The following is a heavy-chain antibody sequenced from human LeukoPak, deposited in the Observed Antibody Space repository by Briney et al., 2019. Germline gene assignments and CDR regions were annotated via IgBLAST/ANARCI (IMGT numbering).Heavy chain of an antibody. CDR1: GGSFSGYY. D-gene: IGHD6-13*01. Sequence: SETLSLTXAVYGGSFSGYYWSWIRQPPGKGLEWIGEINHSGSTNYNPSLKRRVTISVDTSKNQFSLKLSSVTAADTAVYYCARPAPRYSSSWYFGYWGQGTLVTVSS. V-gene: IGHV4-34*01. J-gene: IGHJ4*02. CDR3: ARPAPRYSSSWYFGY. CDR2: INHSGST.